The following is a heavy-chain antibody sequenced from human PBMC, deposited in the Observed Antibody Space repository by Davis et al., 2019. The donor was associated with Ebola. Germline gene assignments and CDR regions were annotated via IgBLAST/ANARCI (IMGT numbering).Heavy chain of an antibody. CDR1: EDSFTSYW. CDR3: ASLRRTITGMDDGFDI. D-gene: IGHD1-20*01. CDR2: IYTGDSDT. J-gene: IGHJ3*02. V-gene: IGHV5-51*01. Sequence: KVSCKDSEDSFTSYWIGWMRQMPGKGLEWMGIIYTGDSDTRYSPSFRGQVTISADKSTRTAYLQWGSLKASDSAMYYCASLRRTITGMDDGFDIWGQGTMVTVSS.